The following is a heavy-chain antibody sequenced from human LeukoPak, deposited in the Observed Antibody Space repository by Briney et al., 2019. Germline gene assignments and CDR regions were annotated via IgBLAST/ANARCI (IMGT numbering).Heavy chain of an antibody. V-gene: IGHV1-46*01. Sequence: ASVKVSCKASGYTFTSYDINWVRQAPGQGLEWMGMINPSGGGTSYAQKFQGRVTITRDTSTRTVYMEVSSLKPEDTAVYYCARQGAYSSAIGMGYWGQGTLVTVSS. CDR2: INPSGGGT. CDR1: GYTFTSYD. D-gene: IGHD6-19*01. J-gene: IGHJ4*02. CDR3: ARQGAYSSAIGMGY.